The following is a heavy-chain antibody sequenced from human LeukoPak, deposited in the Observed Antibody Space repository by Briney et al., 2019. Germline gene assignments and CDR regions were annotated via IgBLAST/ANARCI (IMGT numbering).Heavy chain of an antibody. CDR1: GFTFSSYA. J-gene: IGHJ6*03. CDR2: ISGSGGST. Sequence: GGSLRLSCAASGFTFSSYAMSWVRQGPGKGLEWVSGISGSGGSTYYADSVKGRFTISRDNSKNTLYLQMNSLRAEDTAVYYCAKSRGQTQGNYYMDVWGKGTTVTVS. CDR3: AKSRGQTQGNYYMDV. V-gene: IGHV3-23*01.